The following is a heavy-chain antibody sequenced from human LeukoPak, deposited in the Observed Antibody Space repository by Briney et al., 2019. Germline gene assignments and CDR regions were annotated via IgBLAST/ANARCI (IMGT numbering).Heavy chain of an antibody. CDR2: ISAYNGNT. D-gene: IGHD3-10*01. CDR1: GYTFTSYG. Sequence: ASVKVSCKASGYTFTSYGISWVRHAPGQGLEWMGWISAYNGNTNYAQKLQGRVTMTTDTSTSTAYMELRSLRSDDTAVYYCARDIRRRLLWFGEIPPFDPWGQGTLVTVSS. J-gene: IGHJ5*02. V-gene: IGHV1-18*04. CDR3: ARDIRRRLLWFGEIPPFDP.